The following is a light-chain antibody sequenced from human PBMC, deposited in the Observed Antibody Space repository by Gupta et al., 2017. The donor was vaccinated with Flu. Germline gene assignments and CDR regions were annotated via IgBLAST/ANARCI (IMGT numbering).Light chain of an antibody. J-gene: IGKJ5*01. CDR1: QGISSY. CDR2: DAS. Sequence: PSFLSASVGDRVTITCRASQGISSYLAWYQQKPGKAPKLLIYDASTVQSGVPSRFSGSGSGTEFTLTISSRQPEDFATYYCQHRNSSPFTFGQGTQLDIK. V-gene: IGKV1-9*01. CDR3: QHRNSSPFT.